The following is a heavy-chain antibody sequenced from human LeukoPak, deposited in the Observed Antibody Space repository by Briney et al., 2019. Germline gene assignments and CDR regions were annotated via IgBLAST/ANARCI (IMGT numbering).Heavy chain of an antibody. J-gene: IGHJ4*02. CDR2: IYYSGST. CDR1: GGSISSGDYY. D-gene: IGHD3-10*01. Sequence: SETLSLTCTVSGGSISSGDYYWSWIRQPPGKGLEWIGYIYYSGSTYYNPSLKSRVTISVDTSKNQFSLKLSSVTAADTAVYYCAATRDNAMVRGVIPYYWGQGTLVTVSS. CDR3: AATRDNAMVRGVIPYY. V-gene: IGHV4-30-4*01.